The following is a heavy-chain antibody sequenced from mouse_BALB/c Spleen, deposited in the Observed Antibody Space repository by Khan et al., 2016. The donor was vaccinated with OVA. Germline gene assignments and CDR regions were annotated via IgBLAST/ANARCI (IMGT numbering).Heavy chain of an antibody. CDR2: ISYSGRT. CDR3: ARGNYYGYAMDY. D-gene: IGHD1-1*01. Sequence: EVKLLESGPGLVKPSQSLSLTCTVTGYSITSNYAWNWIRQFPGNKLEWMGYISYSGRTSYIPSLKSRISITRDTSKNQSFLQLNTVTTEAAATYYCARGNYYGYAMDYWGQGTSVTVSS. V-gene: IGHV3-2*02. J-gene: IGHJ4*01. CDR1: GYSITSNYA.